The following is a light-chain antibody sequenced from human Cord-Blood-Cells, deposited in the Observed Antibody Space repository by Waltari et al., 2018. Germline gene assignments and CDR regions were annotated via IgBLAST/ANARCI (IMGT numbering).Light chain of an antibody. J-gene: IGLJ2*01. CDR2: EVS. V-gene: IGLV2-14*01. Sequence: QSALTQPASVSGSPGQSITISCTGTSSDVGGSNNVSWYQQNPGKTPKPMIYEVSNRRSGVSNRFSGSKSGNTASLTISGLQAEDEAADYCSSYTSSSTLVVFGGGTKLTVL. CDR1: SSDVGGSNN. CDR3: SSYTSSSTLVV.